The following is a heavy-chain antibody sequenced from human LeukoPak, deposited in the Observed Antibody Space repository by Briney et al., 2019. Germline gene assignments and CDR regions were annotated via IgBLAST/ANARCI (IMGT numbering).Heavy chain of an antibody. CDR3: VQHRGIEGPMT. D-gene: IGHD3-22*01. V-gene: IGHV3-30*02. CDR1: GFIFSSSG. CDR2: IRFYGSDE. J-gene: IGHJ5*02. Sequence: GGSLRLSCVASGFIFSSSGMHWVRQAPGKALEWVAVIRFYGSDEEYADSVKGRFTISRDNSKSTLYLRMDNLRAEDTATYYCVQHRGIEGPMTWGQGTLVTVSS.